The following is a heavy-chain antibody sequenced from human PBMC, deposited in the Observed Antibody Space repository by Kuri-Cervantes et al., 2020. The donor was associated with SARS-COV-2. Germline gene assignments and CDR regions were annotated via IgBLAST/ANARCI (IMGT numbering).Heavy chain of an antibody. CDR1: GFSLRTDELR. J-gene: IGHJ4*02. V-gene: IGHV2-5*02. CDR3: ARLTPVAGLDY. CDR2: IYWDDDK. Sequence: SGPTLVKPTQTLTLTCSFSGFSLRTDELRVTWIRQPPGKALEWLALIYWDDDKRYSPSLKTRLTISKDTSKNQVVLTMTNMDPVDTATYYCARLTPVAGLDYWGQGTLVTVSS. D-gene: IGHD4-11*01.